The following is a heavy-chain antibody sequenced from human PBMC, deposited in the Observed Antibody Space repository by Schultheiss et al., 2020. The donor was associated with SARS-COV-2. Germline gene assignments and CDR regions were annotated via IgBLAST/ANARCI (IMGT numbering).Heavy chain of an antibody. D-gene: IGHD2-2*02. CDR3: ARRLRLGYCSSTSCYIDRIFDY. CDR2: IYYSGST. J-gene: IGHJ4*02. CDR1: GASISGYH. Sequence: SQTLSLTCTVSGASISGYHWSWIRQPPGKGLEWIGYIYYSGSTNYNPSLKSRVTISVDTSKNQFSLKLSSVTAADTAVYYCARRLRLGYCSSTSCYIDRIFDYWGQGTLVTVSS. V-gene: IGHV4-59*12.